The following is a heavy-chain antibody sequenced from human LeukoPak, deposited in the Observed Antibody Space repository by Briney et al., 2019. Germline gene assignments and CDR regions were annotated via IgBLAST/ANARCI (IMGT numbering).Heavy chain of an antibody. J-gene: IGHJ3*02. CDR3: ARDSGYAFDT. V-gene: IGHV3-48*02. Sequence: AGGSLRLSCAASGFTLSSYRMNWVRQAPGKGQEWVSYIRSSSSTIYYADSVKGRFTISSDNAKNSLYLQMNTLRDEDTAVYFCARDSGYAFDTWGQGTMVTVPS. CDR1: GFTLSSYR. D-gene: IGHD2-15*01. CDR2: IRSSSSTI.